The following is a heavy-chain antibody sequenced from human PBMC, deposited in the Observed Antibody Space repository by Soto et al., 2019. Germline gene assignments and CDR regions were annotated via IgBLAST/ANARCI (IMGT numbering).Heavy chain of an antibody. D-gene: IGHD6-19*01. CDR3: ARDNRVAVAGVHVYYYYGMDV. CDR1: GFTFSSYS. CDR2: ISSSSSYI. Sequence: PGGSLRLSCAASGFTFSSYSMNWVRQAPGKGLEWVSSISSSSSYIYYADSVKGRFTISRDNAKNSLYLQMNSLRAEDTAVYYCARDNRVAVAGVHVYYYYGMDVWGQGTTVTVSS. J-gene: IGHJ6*02. V-gene: IGHV3-21*01.